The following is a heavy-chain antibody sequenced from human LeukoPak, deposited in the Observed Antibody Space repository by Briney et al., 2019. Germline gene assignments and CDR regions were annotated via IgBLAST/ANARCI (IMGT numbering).Heavy chain of an antibody. CDR1: GFTFSNYW. CDR2: INPDGSST. V-gene: IGHV3-74*01. CDR3: ARDSSDFSC. J-gene: IGHJ4*02. Sequence: TGGSLRLSCVVSGFTFSNYWMHWVRQGPGKGLVWVSRINPDGSSTSYVDSVQGRFTTTRDNAKSTVYLQMTSLRAEDTAVYYCARDSSDFSCWGQGTLVSVSS. D-gene: IGHD6-25*01.